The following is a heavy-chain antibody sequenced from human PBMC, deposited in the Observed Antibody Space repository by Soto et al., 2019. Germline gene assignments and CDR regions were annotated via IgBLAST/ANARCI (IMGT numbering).Heavy chain of an antibody. CDR1: GFIFSNYY. V-gene: IGHV3-11*01. CDR2: ISASGTDI. Sequence: QVQLVESGRGLVKPGGSLRLSCAASGFIFSNYYISWIRQAPGKGLEWVSYISASGTDIYYADSVKGRFTISRDNAKNSLYLQMNSLTAEDTAVYYCARGHYGLDVWGQGTTVTVSS. CDR3: ARGHYGLDV. J-gene: IGHJ6*02.